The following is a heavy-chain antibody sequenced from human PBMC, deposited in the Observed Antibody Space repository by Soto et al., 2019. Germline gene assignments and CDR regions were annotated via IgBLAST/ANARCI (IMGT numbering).Heavy chain of an antibody. D-gene: IGHD4-17*01. CDR2: IIPIFGTA. V-gene: IGHV1-69*01. CDR1: GGTFSSYA. CDR3: AKTTVTLFDRYYYGMDV. J-gene: IGHJ6*02. Sequence: QVQLVQSGAEVKKPGASVKVSCKASGGTFSSYAISWVRQAPGQGLEWMGGIIPIFGTANYAQKFKGRVTITADESKSTDYMELSNMRSEDTAVYYCAKTTVTLFDRYYYGMDVWGQGTTVTVSS.